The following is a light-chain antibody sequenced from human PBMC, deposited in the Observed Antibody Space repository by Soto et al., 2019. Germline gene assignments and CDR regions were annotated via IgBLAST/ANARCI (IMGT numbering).Light chain of an antibody. CDR1: SSDIGGHNF. V-gene: IGLV2-14*03. CDR2: DVN. Sequence: QSVLTQPASVSGSPGQSITISCTGTSSDIGGHNFVSWYQHHPGKAPKLMIFDVNNRPSGVSNRFSGSKSANTASLTISGLQAEDEADYYCSSYTSSSTPYVFVTGTKVTVL. CDR3: SSYTSSSTPYV. J-gene: IGLJ1*01.